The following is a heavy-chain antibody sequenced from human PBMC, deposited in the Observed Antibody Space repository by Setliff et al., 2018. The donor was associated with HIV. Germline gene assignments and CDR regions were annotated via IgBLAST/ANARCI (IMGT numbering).Heavy chain of an antibody. V-gene: IGHV3-7*03. CDR2: IKEDGTRT. J-gene: IGHJ4*02. D-gene: IGHD1-26*01. CDR1: RFTFSSYW. Sequence: GGSLRLSCAASRFTFSSYWMAWVRQAPGKGLEWVASIKEDGTRTYYVDSVKGRFTIYNDYAKNSVYLQMNSLRDEDTALYYCVRAGWELDFWGQGTPVTVSS. CDR3: VRAGWELDF.